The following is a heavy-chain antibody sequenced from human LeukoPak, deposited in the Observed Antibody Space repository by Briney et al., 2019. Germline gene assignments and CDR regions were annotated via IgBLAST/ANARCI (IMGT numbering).Heavy chain of an antibody. CDR2: IKSKTDGGTT. J-gene: IGHJ4*02. Sequence: SGGSLRLSCSASGFTFGDYAMSWVRQAPGKGLEWVGRIKSKTDGGTTDYAAPVKGRFTISRDDSKNTLYLQMNSLKTEDTAVYYCTTVNLALTAFDYWGQGTLVTVSS. D-gene: IGHD4/OR15-4a*01. CDR3: TTVNLALTAFDY. CDR1: GFTFGDYA. V-gene: IGHV3-15*01.